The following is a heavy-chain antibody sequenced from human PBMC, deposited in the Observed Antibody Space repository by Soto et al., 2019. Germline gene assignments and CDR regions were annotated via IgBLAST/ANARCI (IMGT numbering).Heavy chain of an antibody. CDR3: ARGYCTTTICDPWFDP. CDR1: GYAFTSYW. CDR2: IYPGDSDT. V-gene: IGHV5-51*01. J-gene: IGHJ5*02. D-gene: IGHD2-2*01. Sequence: GESLKISCTGFGYAFTSYWIAWVRQMPGKGLEWMGIIYPGDSDTRYSPSFQGQVTISVDKSISTAYLQWSTLKASDTAMYYCARGYCTTTICDPWFDPWGQGTMVTVYS.